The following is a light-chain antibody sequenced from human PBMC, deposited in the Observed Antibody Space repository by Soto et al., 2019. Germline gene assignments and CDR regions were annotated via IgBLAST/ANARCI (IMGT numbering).Light chain of an antibody. J-gene: IGKJ4*01. CDR2: GAS. Sequence: EIVLTQSPDTLSLSPGERATLSCRASQSVRSTYLAWYQQKPGQAPRLLIYGASSRATDIPDRFTGSGSGTDFTLTVSRLEPEDFAVYYCQQYFTSPLTFGGGTKVEMK. V-gene: IGKV3-20*01. CDR1: QSVRSTY. CDR3: QQYFTSPLT.